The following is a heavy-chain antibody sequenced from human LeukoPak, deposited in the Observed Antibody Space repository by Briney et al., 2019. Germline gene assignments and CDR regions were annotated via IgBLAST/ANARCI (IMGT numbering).Heavy chain of an antibody. CDR1: GYTFTGYY. Sequence: ASVKVSCKASGYTFTGYYMHWVRQAPGQGLEWMGWINPNSGATNYARKFQGWVTMTRDTSISTAYMELSRLRSDDTAVYYCARGGITGTTRGPTRLNDAFDIWGQGTMVTVSS. CDR3: ARGGITGTTRGPTRLNDAFDI. D-gene: IGHD1-20*01. V-gene: IGHV1-2*04. J-gene: IGHJ3*02. CDR2: INPNSGAT.